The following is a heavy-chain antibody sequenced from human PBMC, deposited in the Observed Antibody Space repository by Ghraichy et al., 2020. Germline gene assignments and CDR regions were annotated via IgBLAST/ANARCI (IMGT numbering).Heavy chain of an antibody. CDR1: GGTFSSYA. CDR3: AGEGTKEYTVTHAYYFDY. Sequence: SVKVSCKASGGTFSSYAISWVLQAPGQGLEWMGRIIPILGTANYAQKFQGRVTITADKSTSTAYMELSSLRSENTAVYYCAGEGTKEYTVTHAYYFDYWGQGTLVTVSS. J-gene: IGHJ4*02. CDR2: IIPILGTA. V-gene: IGHV1-69*04. D-gene: IGHD4-11*01.